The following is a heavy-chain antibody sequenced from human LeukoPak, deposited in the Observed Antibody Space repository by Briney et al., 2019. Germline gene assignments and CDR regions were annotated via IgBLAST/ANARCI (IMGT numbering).Heavy chain of an antibody. CDR1: GFTLSSYA. CDR2: SGSGGST. J-gene: IGHJ4*02. D-gene: IGHD2-2*01. CDR3: ARDRCSRTNCYLFDY. V-gene: IGHV3-23*01. Sequence: GGSLRLSCVAPGFTLSSYAMNWVRQAPGKGLGWVSGSGSGGSTNYTDSVKGRFTISRDSSKNTLFLQMNSLGVEDTAVYYCARDRCSRTNCYLFDYWGQGSLVTVSS.